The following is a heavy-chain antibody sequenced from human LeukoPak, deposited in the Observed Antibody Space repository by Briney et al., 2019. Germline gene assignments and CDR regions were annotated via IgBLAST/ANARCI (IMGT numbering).Heavy chain of an antibody. Sequence: GGSLRLSCAASGFTFSSYAMSWVRQAPGKGLEWVSAISGSGGSTYYADSVKGRFTISRDNSKNTLYLQMNSLRAEDTAVYYCVPSSIARLGELSSFDYWGQGTLVTVSS. J-gene: IGHJ4*02. CDR1: GFTFSSYA. CDR2: ISGSGGST. D-gene: IGHD3-16*02. V-gene: IGHV3-23*01. CDR3: VPSSIARLGELSSFDY.